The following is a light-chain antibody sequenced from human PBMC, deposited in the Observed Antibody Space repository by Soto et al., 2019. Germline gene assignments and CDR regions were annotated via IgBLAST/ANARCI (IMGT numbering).Light chain of an antibody. J-gene: IGLJ2*01. Sequence: QSALTQPRSVSGSPGQSVTISCAGTSSDVGAYYYVSWYQQHPGKAPKLMLYDVNERPSGVPDRFSGSKSGNTASLTISRLQAEDEADYYCRSYAGGYTHVVFGGGTKLTVL. V-gene: IGLV2-11*01. CDR1: SSDVGAYYY. CDR3: RSYAGGYTHVV. CDR2: DVN.